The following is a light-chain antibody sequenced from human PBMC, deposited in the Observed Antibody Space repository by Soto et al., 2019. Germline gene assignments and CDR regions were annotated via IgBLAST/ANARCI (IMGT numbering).Light chain of an antibody. J-gene: IGKJ1*01. CDR2: KAS. Sequence: DIQMTQSPSTLSASVGDRVTITCRASQSISIWLAWYQQKPGKAPKLLIYKASSLESGVPSRFRGSGSGTEFTLTISSLQADDFATYYCQQYHSYPRTFGQGTKVEIK. CDR3: QQYHSYPRT. V-gene: IGKV1-5*03. CDR1: QSISIW.